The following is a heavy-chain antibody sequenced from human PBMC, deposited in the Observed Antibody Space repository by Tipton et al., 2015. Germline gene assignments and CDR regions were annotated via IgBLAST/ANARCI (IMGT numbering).Heavy chain of an antibody. V-gene: IGHV4-59*01. CDR2: IYYSGST. CDR3: ARDYVYNWFDP. D-gene: IGHD3-10*02. Sequence: TLSLTCAVHDESFSGYYWSWIRQPPGKGLEWIGYIYYSGSTNYNPSLKSRVTISVDTSKNQFSLKLSSVTAADTAVYYCARDYVYNWFDPWGQGTLVTVSS. J-gene: IGHJ5*02. CDR1: DESFSGYY.